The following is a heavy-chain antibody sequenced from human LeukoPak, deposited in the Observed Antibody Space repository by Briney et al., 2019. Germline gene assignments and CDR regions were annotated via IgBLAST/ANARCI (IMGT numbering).Heavy chain of an antibody. CDR2: IKQDGRDT. Sequence: PGGSLRLSCAASGFTLKTHWMSWVRQAPGKGLEWVANIKQDGRDTYYVDSVKGRFTISRDNAKNSLNLQMNSLRAEDTAMYYCATSEGYWGQGTLVTVSS. J-gene: IGHJ4*02. CDR1: GFTLKTHW. V-gene: IGHV3-7*03. CDR3: ATSEGY.